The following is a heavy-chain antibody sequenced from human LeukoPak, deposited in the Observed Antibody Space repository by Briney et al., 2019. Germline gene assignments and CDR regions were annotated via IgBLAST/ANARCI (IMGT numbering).Heavy chain of an antibody. V-gene: IGHV3-15*01. CDR2: IRDKTEAEPT. D-gene: IGHD1-26*01. J-gene: IGHJ4*02. Sequence: GGSLRLSCVASGITFNNAWMSWVRQVPGKELKWVGRIRDKTEAEPTDYAAPVKGRFTISRDDTGTTLYLQMNSLKTEDTAVYYCTTHTGTYYEIDYWGQGTLVTVSS. CDR1: GITFNNAW. CDR3: TTHTGTYYEIDY.